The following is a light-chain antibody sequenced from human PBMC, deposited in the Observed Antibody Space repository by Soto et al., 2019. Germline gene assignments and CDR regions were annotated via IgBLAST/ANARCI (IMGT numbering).Light chain of an antibody. Sequence: EIVLTQSPDTVSLSPGERATLSCRASRSLSSSYLAWYQQKPGQAPRLLIYAASSRATGIPDRFSGSKSGTDVTLTISRLEPEDSGVYYCQQYGSSPPYTFGQGTKLEIK. CDR1: RSLSSSY. CDR3: QQYGSSPPYT. CDR2: AAS. J-gene: IGKJ2*01. V-gene: IGKV3-20*01.